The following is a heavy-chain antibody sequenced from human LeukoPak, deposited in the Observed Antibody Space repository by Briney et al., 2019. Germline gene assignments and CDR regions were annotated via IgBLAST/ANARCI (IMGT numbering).Heavy chain of an antibody. J-gene: IGHJ4*02. V-gene: IGHV3-74*01. CDR1: GFTFSSYW. Sequence: GGSLRLSCAASGFTFSSYWMHWVRQAPEKGLVWVSRINSDGSSTSYADSVKGRFTISRDNAKNTLYLQMNSLRAEDTAVYYCARITMVRGVDDYWGQGTLVTVSS. CDR2: INSDGSST. D-gene: IGHD3-10*01. CDR3: ARITMVRGVDDY.